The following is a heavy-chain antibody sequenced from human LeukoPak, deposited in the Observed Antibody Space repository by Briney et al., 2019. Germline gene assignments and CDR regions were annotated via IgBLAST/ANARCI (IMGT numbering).Heavy chain of an antibody. CDR3: AGIAVAGTRYYYYYMDV. CDR1: GFTFSSYE. J-gene: IGHJ6*03. CDR2: IRSSGSTI. Sequence: GGSLRLSCAASGFTFSSYEMNWVRQAPGKGLEWVSYIRSSGSTIYYADSVKGRFTISRDNAKNSLYLQMNSLRAEDTAVYYCAGIAVAGTRYYYYYMDVWGKGTTVTVSS. D-gene: IGHD6-19*01. V-gene: IGHV3-48*03.